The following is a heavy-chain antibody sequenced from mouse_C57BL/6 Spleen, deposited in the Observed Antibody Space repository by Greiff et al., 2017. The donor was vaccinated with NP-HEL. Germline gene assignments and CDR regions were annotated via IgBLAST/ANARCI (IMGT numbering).Heavy chain of an antibody. CDR2: ISDGGSYT. CDR1: GFTFSSYA. Sequence: EVKLVESGGGLVKPGGSLKLSCAASGFTFSSYAMSWVRQTPEKRLEWVATISDGGSYTYYPDNVKGRFTISRDNAKNNLYLQMSHLKSEDTAMYYCARGYYGSRSYWYFDVWGTGTTVTVSS. V-gene: IGHV5-4*03. D-gene: IGHD1-1*01. J-gene: IGHJ1*03. CDR3: ARGYYGSRSYWYFDV.